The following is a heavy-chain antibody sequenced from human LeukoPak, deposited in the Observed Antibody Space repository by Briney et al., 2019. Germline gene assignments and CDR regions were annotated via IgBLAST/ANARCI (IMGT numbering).Heavy chain of an antibody. Sequence: GGSLRLSCAASGFTFSSYWMSWVRQAPGKGLEWVANIKQDGSEKYYVDSVKGRFTISRDNAKNSLNLQMSSLRADDTAVYYCARGYSGYDYYSLGYWGQGTLVTVSS. J-gene: IGHJ4*02. CDR1: GFTFSSYW. V-gene: IGHV3-7*01. CDR3: ARGYSGYDYYSLGY. D-gene: IGHD5-12*01. CDR2: IKQDGSEK.